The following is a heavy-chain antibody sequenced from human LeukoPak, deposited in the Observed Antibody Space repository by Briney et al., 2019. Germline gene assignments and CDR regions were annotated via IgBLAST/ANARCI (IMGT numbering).Heavy chain of an antibody. CDR2: IRYDGSNK. V-gene: IGHV3-30*02. CDR1: GFTFSNYG. Sequence: GGSLRLFCAASGFTFSNYGMHWVRQAPGKGLEWVAFIRYDGSNKYYADSVKGRFTISRDNSKNTLYLQMNSLRAEDTAVYYCAKDHIVVVVDLLSGGFDYWGQGTLVTVSS. J-gene: IGHJ4*02. CDR3: AKDHIVVVVDLLSGGFDY. D-gene: IGHD2-15*01.